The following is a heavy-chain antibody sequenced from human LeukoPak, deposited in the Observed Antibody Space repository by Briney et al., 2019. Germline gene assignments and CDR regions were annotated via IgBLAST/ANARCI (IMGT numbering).Heavy chain of an antibody. CDR2: IWYDGSNK. V-gene: IGHV3-33*08. J-gene: IGHJ4*02. CDR1: GFTFRDYW. D-gene: IGHD5-24*01. Sequence: PGGSLRLSCAASGFTFRDYWVSWVRQAPGKGLEWVAVIWYDGSNKYYADSVKGRFTISRDNSKNTLYLQMNSLRAEDTAVYYCARARDGYRTDYFDYWGQGTLVTVSS. CDR3: ARARDGYRTDYFDY.